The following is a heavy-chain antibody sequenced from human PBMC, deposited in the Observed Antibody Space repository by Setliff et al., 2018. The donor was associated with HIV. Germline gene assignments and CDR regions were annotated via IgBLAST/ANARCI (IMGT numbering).Heavy chain of an antibody. CDR1: GGSISSGSYY. V-gene: IGHV4-61*02. Sequence: SETLSLTCTVSGGSISSGSYYWSWIRQPAGKGLEWIGRIYTSGSTNYNPSLKSRVTISVDTSKNQFSLKLSSVTAADTAVYYCARAPGYSYSFYFDSWGQGTLVTVSS. J-gene: IGHJ4*02. CDR2: IYTSGST. D-gene: IGHD5-18*01. CDR3: ARAPGYSYSFYFDS.